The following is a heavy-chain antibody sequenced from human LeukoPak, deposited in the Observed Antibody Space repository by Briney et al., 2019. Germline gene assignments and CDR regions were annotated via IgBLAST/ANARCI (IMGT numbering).Heavy chain of an antibody. D-gene: IGHD3-22*01. CDR2: ISGSGGST. V-gene: IGHV3-23*01. CDR3: AKDPLYDSSGYSFDY. J-gene: IGHJ4*02. CDR1: GGTFSSYA. Sequence: ASVKVSCKASGGTFSSYAMSWVRQAPGKGLEWVSAISGSGGSTYYADSVKGRFTISRDNSKNALYLQMNSLRAEDTAVYYCAKDPLYDSSGYSFDYWGQGTLVTVSS.